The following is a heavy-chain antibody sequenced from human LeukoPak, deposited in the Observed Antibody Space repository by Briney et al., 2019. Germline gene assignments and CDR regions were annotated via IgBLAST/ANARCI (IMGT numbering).Heavy chain of an antibody. J-gene: IGHJ4*02. Sequence: SETLSLTCAVSGSSLTSDYFWGWIRQPPGKGLEWMATIYHSWGIYFNPSLKSRVSISLDSSKNEFSLRLTSLTAGHTAIYYSARNVPACLFDYWGQGSLVTVSS. CDR2: IYHSWGI. D-gene: IGHD1-1*01. CDR1: GSSLTSDYF. CDR3: ARNVPACLFDY. V-gene: IGHV4-38-2*01.